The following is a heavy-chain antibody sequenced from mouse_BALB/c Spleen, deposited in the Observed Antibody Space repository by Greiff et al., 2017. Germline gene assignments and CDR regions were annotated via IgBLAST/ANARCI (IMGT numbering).Heavy chain of an antibody. V-gene: IGHV5-6-5*01. J-gene: IGHJ4*01. Sequence: DVMLVESGGGLVKPGGSLKLSCAASGFTFSSYAMSWVRQTPEKRLEWVASISSGGSTYYPDSVKGRFTISRDNARNILYLQMSSLRSEDTAMYYCARGNYYGSSYYAMDDWGQGTSVTVSS. CDR2: ISSGGST. CDR3: ARGNYYGSSYYAMDD. CDR1: GFTFSSYA. D-gene: IGHD1-1*01.